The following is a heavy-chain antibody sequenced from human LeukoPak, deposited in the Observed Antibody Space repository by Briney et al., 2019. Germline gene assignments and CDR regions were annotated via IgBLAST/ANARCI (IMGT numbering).Heavy chain of an antibody. V-gene: IGHV4-59*01. CDR3: ARLVVTAPYYYYYYMDV. CDR1: GGSISSYY. D-gene: IGHD2-21*02. CDR2: IYYSGST. Sequence: SETLSLTCTVSGGSISSYYWSWIRQLPGKGLEWIGYIYYSGSTNYNPSLKSRVTISVDTSKNQFSLKLSSVTAADTAVYYCARLVVTAPYYYYYYMDVWGKGTTVTISS. J-gene: IGHJ6*03.